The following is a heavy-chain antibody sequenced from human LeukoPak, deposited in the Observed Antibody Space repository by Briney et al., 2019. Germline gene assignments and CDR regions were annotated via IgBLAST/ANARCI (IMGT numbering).Heavy chain of an antibody. D-gene: IGHD1-26*01. Sequence: SETLSLTCTVSGYSISSGYYWGWIRQPPGKGLEWIGSIYHSGSTYYNPSLKSRVTISVDRSKNQFSLKLSSVTAADTAVYYCARDGSIRGYYYGMDVWGQGTTVTVSS. CDR3: ARDGSIRGYYYGMDV. CDR1: GYSISSGYY. V-gene: IGHV4-38-2*02. J-gene: IGHJ6*02. CDR2: IYHSGST.